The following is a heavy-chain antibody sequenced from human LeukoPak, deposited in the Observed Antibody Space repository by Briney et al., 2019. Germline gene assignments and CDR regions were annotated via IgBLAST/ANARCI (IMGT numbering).Heavy chain of an antibody. V-gene: IGHV4-31*03. J-gene: IGHJ4*02. CDR3: ARGLYSIVDY. D-gene: IGHD2-8*01. CDR1: GGSISSGGYY. CDR2: IDYSGSN. Sequence: SETLCLTCTVSGGSISSGGYYWSCLPQHPGKDLEWMGYIDYSGSNYYNPFIKSRVTISRYTSKKQFSLKLSSVTAADTAVYYCARGLYSIVDYWGQGTLVTVSS.